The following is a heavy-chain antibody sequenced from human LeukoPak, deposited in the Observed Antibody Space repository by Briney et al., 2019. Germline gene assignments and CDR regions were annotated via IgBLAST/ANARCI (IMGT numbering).Heavy chain of an antibody. Sequence: GGSLRLSCTASEFTFSNYWMSRVRQAPGKGLEWVANIKQEGSETYSVDSVKGRFTISRDNAKNSLYLQMNSLRAEDTALYYCARGGQYSGYYYFDYWGQGTLVTVSS. CDR1: EFTFSNYW. J-gene: IGHJ4*02. CDR3: ARGGQYSGYYYFDY. CDR2: IKQEGSET. V-gene: IGHV3-7*01. D-gene: IGHD3-22*01.